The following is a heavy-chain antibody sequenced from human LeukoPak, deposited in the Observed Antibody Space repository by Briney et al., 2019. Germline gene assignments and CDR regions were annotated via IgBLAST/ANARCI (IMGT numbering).Heavy chain of an antibody. J-gene: IGHJ2*01. CDR2: INPNSGGT. D-gene: IGHD4-17*01. Sequence: ASVKVSCKASGYTFTGYYMHWVRQAPGQGLEWMGWINPNSGGTNYAQKFQGRVTMTRDTSISTAYMELSRLRSDDTAVYYCARDGSPQTTVTTVRYFDLWGRGTLVTVSS. V-gene: IGHV1-2*02. CDR1: GYTFTGYY. CDR3: ARDGSPQTTVTTVRYFDL.